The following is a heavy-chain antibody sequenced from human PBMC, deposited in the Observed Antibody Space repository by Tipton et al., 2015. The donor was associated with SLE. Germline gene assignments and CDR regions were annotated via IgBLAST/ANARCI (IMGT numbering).Heavy chain of an antibody. J-gene: IGHJ3*02. CDR3: ARNHYHISTGYSDAFDI. Sequence: TLSLTCAVYGGSFSHNYWSWIRQHPGKGLECIGYIYYSGNTHYSPSLKSRVTMSVDTSKNQFSLKLSSVTAADTAVYYCARNHYHISTGYSDAFDIWGQGTMVTVSS. D-gene: IGHD3-9*01. V-gene: IGHV4-31*11. CDR2: IYYSGNT. CDR1: GGSFSHNY.